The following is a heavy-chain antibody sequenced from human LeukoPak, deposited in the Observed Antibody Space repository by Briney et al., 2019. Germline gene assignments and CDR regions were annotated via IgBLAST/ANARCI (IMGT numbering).Heavy chain of an antibody. Sequence: GGSLRLSCEDSGFTFRSYEMNWVRQAPGKGLEWIAYLSSSGSAFSYADSVKGRFTIARDNAKNSVYLEMNSLRADDTAVYYCAKDITVAVAPFYFDYWGQGTLVTVSS. CDR2: LSSSGSAF. V-gene: IGHV3-48*03. D-gene: IGHD6-19*01. J-gene: IGHJ4*02. CDR1: GFTFRSYE. CDR3: AKDITVAVAPFYFDY.